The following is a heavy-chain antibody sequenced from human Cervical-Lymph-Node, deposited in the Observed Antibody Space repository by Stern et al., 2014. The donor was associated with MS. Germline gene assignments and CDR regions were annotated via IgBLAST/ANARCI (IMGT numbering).Heavy chain of an antibody. D-gene: IGHD3-10*01. J-gene: IGHJ5*02. V-gene: IGHV3-15*01. CDR3: TTDAVFWFGELFYH. CDR2: IKSKTVGGTT. CDR1: GFTFSNAW. Sequence: EVQLVESGGDLVKPGGSLRLSCAASGFTFSNAWINWVRQPPGKGLEWVGRIKSKTVGGTTEFAAPVKGRFTISRDDSKNTLYLQMNSLKIEDTAVYYCTTDAVFWFGELFYHWGQGTLVTVSS.